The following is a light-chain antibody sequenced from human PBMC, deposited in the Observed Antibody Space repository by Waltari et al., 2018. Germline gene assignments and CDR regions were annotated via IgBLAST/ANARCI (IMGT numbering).Light chain of an antibody. Sequence: SYELTQPPSVSVSPGQTASITCSGDKLGDKYACWYQQKPGQSPVLVIYKDSKRPSGIPERFSGSNSGNTATLTISGTQAMDEADYYCQAWDSSTYVFGIGTKVTVL. CDR2: KDS. CDR3: QAWDSSTYV. CDR1: KLGDKY. J-gene: IGLJ1*01. V-gene: IGLV3-1*01.